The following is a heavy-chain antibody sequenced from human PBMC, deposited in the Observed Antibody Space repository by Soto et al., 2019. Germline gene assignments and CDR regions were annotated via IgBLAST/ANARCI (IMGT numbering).Heavy chain of an antibody. D-gene: IGHD3-16*02. J-gene: IGHJ4*02. V-gene: IGHV3-48*01. CDR3: ARDVKYPRDMITFGGVIVWYYFDY. CDR2: ISSSSSTI. CDR1: GFTFSSYS. Sequence: GGSLRLSCAASGFTFSSYSMNWVRQAPGKGLEWVSYISSSSSTIYYADSVKGRFTISRDNAKNSLYLQMNSLRAEDTAVYYCARDVKYPRDMITFGGVIVWYYFDYWGQGTLVTVSS.